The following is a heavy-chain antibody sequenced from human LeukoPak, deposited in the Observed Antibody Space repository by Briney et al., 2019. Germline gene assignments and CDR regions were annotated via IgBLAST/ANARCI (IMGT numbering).Heavy chain of an antibody. CDR1: GFTFSDYY. J-gene: IGHJ4*02. V-gene: IGHV3-23*01. D-gene: IGHD6-19*01. Sequence: PGGSLRLSCAASGFTFSDYYLSWIRQAPGKGLEWVSTISGNGAFTYYADSVQGRFTISRDNSKNTLSVQMNSLRAEDTAVYYCARSGYSSGWADFDYWGQGTLVTVSS. CDR3: ARSGYSSGWADFDY. CDR2: ISGNGAFT.